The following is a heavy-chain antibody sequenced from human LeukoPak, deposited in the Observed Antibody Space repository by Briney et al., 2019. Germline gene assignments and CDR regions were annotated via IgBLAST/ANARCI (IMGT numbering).Heavy chain of an antibody. D-gene: IGHD2-2*01. J-gene: IGHJ5*02. CDR1: GGTFSSYA. Sequence: ASVKVSCKASGGTFSSYAISWVRQAPGQGLEWMGGIIPIFGTANYAQKFQGRVTMTRDTSTSTVYMELSSLRSEDTAVYYCGRDRLVPAGFDTWGQGTLVTVSS. CDR3: GRDRLVPAGFDT. V-gene: IGHV1-69*05. CDR2: IIPIFGTA.